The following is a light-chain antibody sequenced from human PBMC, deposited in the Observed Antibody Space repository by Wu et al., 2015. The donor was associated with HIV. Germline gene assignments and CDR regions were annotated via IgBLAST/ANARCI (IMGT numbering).Light chain of an antibody. J-gene: IGKJ1*01. V-gene: IGKV1-NL1*01. CDR2: AAS. Sequence: DIQMTQSPSSLSASAGDRVTITCRASQGISNSLAWYRQKPGKAPKLLLYAASRLEIGVPSRFSGSGSGTEYTLTISSLQSEDYATYYCQQYHDTPQTFGQGTRVKSN. CDR1: QGISNS. CDR3: QQYHDTPQT.